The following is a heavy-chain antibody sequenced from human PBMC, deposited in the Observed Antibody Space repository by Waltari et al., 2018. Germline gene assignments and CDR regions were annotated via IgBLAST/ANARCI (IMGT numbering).Heavy chain of an antibody. V-gene: IGHV4-4*02. J-gene: IGHJ4*02. CDR1: W. D-gene: IGHD2-15*01. CDR3: ARDRGRGIYLDS. Sequence: WWGWGRQPPEKGLEVIGQIQRSGRTNYNPSRESRVTISIDTSNNHFSLKVTSTTAADTAVYYCARDRGRGIYLDSWGRGTLVTVSP. CDR2: IQRSGRT.